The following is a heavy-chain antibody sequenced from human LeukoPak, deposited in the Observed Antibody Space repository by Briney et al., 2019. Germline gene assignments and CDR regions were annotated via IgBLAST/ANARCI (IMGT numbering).Heavy chain of an antibody. J-gene: IGHJ4*02. D-gene: IGHD2-15*01. CDR2: IIPIFGTA. Sequence: ASVKVSCKASGGTLSSYAISWVRQAPGQGLEWMGGIIPIFGTANYAQKFQGRVTNTADESTSTAYMELSSLRSEDTAVYYCARDREGYCSGGSCNYYFDYWGQGTLVTVSS. CDR1: GGTLSSYA. CDR3: ARDREGYCSGGSCNYYFDY. V-gene: IGHV1-69*13.